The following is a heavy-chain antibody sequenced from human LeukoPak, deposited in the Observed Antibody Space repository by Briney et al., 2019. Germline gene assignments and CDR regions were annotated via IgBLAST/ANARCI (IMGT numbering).Heavy chain of an antibody. D-gene: IGHD4-11*01. Sequence: PSETLSLTCAVYGGSFSGYYWSWIRQPPGKGLEWTGEINHSGSTNYNPSLESRVTIPVDTSKNQFSLKLSSVTAADTAVYYCARVPLTTPDYWGQGTLVTVSS. V-gene: IGHV4-34*01. CDR2: INHSGST. CDR3: ARVPLTTPDY. CDR1: GGSFSGYY. J-gene: IGHJ4*02.